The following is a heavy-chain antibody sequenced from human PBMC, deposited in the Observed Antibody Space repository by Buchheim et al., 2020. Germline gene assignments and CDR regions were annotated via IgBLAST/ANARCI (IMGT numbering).Heavy chain of an antibody. V-gene: IGHV3-15*01. D-gene: IGHD2-15*01. CDR1: GFTFSNAW. Sequence: EVQLVESGGGLVKPGGSLRLSCAASGFTFSNAWMSWVRQAPGKGLEWVGRIKSKTDGGTTDYAAPVKGRFTIPRDDSKNTLYLQMNSLKTEDTAVYYCTTKLCSGGSCYSAYFDYWGQGTL. CDR3: TTKLCSGGSCYSAYFDY. CDR2: IKSKTDGGTT. J-gene: IGHJ4*02.